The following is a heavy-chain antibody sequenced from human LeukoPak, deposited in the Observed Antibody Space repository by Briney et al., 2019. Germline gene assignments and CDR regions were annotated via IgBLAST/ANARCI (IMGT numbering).Heavy chain of an antibody. Sequence: AGGSLRLSCAASGFTFSSYAMHWVRQASGKGLEWVAVISYDGSSKNYADSVKGRFTISRDSSKNTLYLQMNSLRAEDTAVYYCARGSMVRGDIQPLDYWGQGTLVTVSS. CDR1: GFTFSSYA. J-gene: IGHJ4*02. CDR3: ARGSMVRGDIQPLDY. V-gene: IGHV3-30*04. D-gene: IGHD3-10*01. CDR2: ISYDGSSK.